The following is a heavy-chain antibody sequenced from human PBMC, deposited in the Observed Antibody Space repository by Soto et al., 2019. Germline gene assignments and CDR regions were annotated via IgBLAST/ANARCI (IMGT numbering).Heavy chain of an antibody. CDR1: GYTFINYG. V-gene: IGHV1-18*01. CDR2: ISGYNGNT. Sequence: ASVKVSCKASGYTFINYGISWVRQAPGQGLEWMGWISGYNGNTNYAQNLQGRVTMTTDPSTSTAYMELRSLRSDDTAVYYCARKYSSSSWFDPWGQGTLVTVSS. J-gene: IGHJ5*02. D-gene: IGHD6-6*01. CDR3: ARKYSSSSWFDP.